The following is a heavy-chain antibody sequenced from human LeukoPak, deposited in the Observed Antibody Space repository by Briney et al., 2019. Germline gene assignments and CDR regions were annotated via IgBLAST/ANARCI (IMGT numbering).Heavy chain of an antibody. CDR2: IYYSGST. CDR3: ARVPVGVDYGGNAELFDY. CDR1: GGSISSTTYY. V-gene: IGHV4-39*01. D-gene: IGHD4-23*01. J-gene: IGHJ4*02. Sequence: PSETLSLTCTVSGGSISSTTYYWGWIRQPPGKGLEWIGSIYYSGSTYYNPSLKSRVTISVDTFKHQFSLNMRSVTAADTAVYYCARVPVGVDYGGNAELFDYWGQGTLVTVSS.